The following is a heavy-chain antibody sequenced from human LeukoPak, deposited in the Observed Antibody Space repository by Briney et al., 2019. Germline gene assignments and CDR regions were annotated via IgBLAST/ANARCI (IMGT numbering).Heavy chain of an antibody. CDR3: AKGPLTEVAGTTWDY. CDR2: ISSSSSYI. Sequence: GGSLRLSCAASGFTFSSYSMNWVRQAPGKGLEWVSSISSSSSYIYYADSVKGRFTISRDNAKNSLYLQMNSLRAEDTAVYYCAKGPLTEVAGTTWDYWGQGTPVTVSS. D-gene: IGHD6-19*01. CDR1: GFTFSSYS. V-gene: IGHV3-21*04. J-gene: IGHJ4*02.